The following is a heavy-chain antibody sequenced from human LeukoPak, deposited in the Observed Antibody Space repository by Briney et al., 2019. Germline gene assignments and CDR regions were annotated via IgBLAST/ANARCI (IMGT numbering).Heavy chain of an antibody. V-gene: IGHV7-4-1*02. CDR2: ININTGNP. J-gene: IGHJ3*02. D-gene: IGHD3-9*01. Sequence: ASVKVSCKASGYTFTSYAMNWVRQAPGHGLEGRGWININTGNPTYAQGFTGRFVFSLDTSVSTAYLQISSLKAEDTAVYYCARDGSIALRYFDWAYHDAFDIWGQGTMVTVSS. CDR3: ARDGSIALRYFDWAYHDAFDI. CDR1: GYTFTSYA.